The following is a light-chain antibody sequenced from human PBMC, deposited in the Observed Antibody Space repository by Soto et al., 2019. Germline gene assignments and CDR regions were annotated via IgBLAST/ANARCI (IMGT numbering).Light chain of an antibody. J-gene: IGLJ1*01. CDR3: SSYTSSSTLYV. CDR2: EVS. CDR1: SSDVGGYNY. Sequence: QSVLTQPASVSGSPGQWITISCTGTSSDVGGYNYVSWYQPHPGKAPKLMIYEVSNRPSGVSNRFSGSKSGNTASLTISGLQAEDEADYYCSSYTSSSTLYVFGTGTKLTVL. V-gene: IGLV2-14*01.